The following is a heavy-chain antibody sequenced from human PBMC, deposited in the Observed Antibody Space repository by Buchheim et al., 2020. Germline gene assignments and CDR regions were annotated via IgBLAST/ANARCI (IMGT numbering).Heavy chain of an antibody. CDR1: GFTFSSYS. V-gene: IGHV3-48*02. CDR3: ARTRGASSGYFGANWFDP. Sequence: EVQLVESGGGLVQPGGSLRLSCAASGFTFSSYSMNWVRQAPGKGLEWVSYISSSSSTIYYADSVKGRFTISRDNAKNSLYLQMNSLRDEDTAVYYCARTRGASSGYFGANWFDPWGQGTL. J-gene: IGHJ5*02. CDR2: ISSSSSTI. D-gene: IGHD3-22*01.